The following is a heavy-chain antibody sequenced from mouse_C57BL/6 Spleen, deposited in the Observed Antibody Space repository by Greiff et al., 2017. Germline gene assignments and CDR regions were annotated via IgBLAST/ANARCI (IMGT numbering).Heavy chain of an antibody. CDR1: GYTFTSYW. J-gene: IGHJ2*01. V-gene: IGHV1-64*01. D-gene: IGHD3-2*02. CDR3: AREGAQAPDY. CDR2: IHPNSGST. Sequence: QVHVKQPGAELVKPGASVKLSCKASGYTFTSYWMHWVKQRPGQGLEWIGMIHPNSGSTNYNEKFKSKATLTVDKSSSTAYMQLSSLTSEDSAVYYCAREGAQAPDYWGQGTTLTVSS.